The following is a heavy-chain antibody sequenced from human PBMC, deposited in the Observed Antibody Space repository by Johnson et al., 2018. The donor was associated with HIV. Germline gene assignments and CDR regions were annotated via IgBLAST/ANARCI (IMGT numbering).Heavy chain of an antibody. CDR1: QFTFSTYY. Sequence: VQLVESGGGLAKPAWSPRLSCAASQFTFSTYYMSWVRQAPGKGLEWVSGINWNGGSTGYADAVKGRFTISRDSAKNSLYLQMNSLRAEDTAVYYCARDRGFFSLRDRGAFDIWGQGTMVTVSS. D-gene: IGHD3-10*01. J-gene: IGHJ3*02. CDR2: INWNGGST. V-gene: IGHV3-20*04. CDR3: ARDRGFFSLRDRGAFDI.